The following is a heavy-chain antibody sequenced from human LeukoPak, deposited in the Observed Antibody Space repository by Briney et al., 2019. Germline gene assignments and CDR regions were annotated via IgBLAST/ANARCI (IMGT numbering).Heavy chain of an antibody. CDR2: IYYSGST. D-gene: IGHD1-14*01. CDR1: GGSISSYY. V-gene: IGHV4-59*01. CDR3: ARGYTTDYYYMDV. Sequence: PSETLSLTCTVSGGSISSYYWSWIRQPPGKGLAWIGYIYYSGSTNYNPSLKSRVTISVDTSKNQFSLKLSSVTAADTAVYYCARGYTTDYYYMDVWGKGTTVTVSS. J-gene: IGHJ6*03.